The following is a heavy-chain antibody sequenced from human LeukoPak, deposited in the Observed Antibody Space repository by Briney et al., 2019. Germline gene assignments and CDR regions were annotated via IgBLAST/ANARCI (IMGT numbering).Heavy chain of an antibody. CDR2: IYSGGST. D-gene: IGHD3-22*01. J-gene: IGHJ4*02. CDR3: ASISSGYSFGY. V-gene: IGHV3-66*01. CDR1: GFTVSSNY. Sequence: GGSLRLSCAASGFTVSSNYMSWVRQAPGKGLEWVSVIYSGGSTYYADSVKGRFTISRDNSKNTLYLQMNSLRAEDTAVYYCASISSGYSFGYWGQGTLVTVSS.